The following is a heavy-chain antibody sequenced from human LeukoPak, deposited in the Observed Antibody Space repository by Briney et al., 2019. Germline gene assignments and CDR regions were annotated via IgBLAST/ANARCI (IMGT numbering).Heavy chain of an antibody. CDR1: GSYW. CDR2: INSDGSSI. CDR3: ARGRGPYGWFDP. Sequence: GGSLRLSCAASGSYWMHWVRQAPGKGLVWVSRINSDGSSINYADSVKGRFTISRDNAKNTLYLQMNSLRAEDAAVYYCARGRGPYGWFDPWGQGTLVTVSS. J-gene: IGHJ5*02. V-gene: IGHV3-74*01. D-gene: IGHD3-10*01.